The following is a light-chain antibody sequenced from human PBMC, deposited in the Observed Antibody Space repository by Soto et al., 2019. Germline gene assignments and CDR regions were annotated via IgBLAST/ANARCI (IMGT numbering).Light chain of an antibody. CDR3: AAWDDSLNGSNWV. Sequence: QSVLTQPPSASGTPGQRVTISCSGSSSNIGSNTVNWYQQLPGTAPKLLIYSDNQRPSWVPDRFSGSKSGTSASLAISGLQSEDEADYYCAAWDDSLNGSNWVFGGGTKLTVL. CDR1: SSNIGSNT. V-gene: IGLV1-44*01. J-gene: IGLJ3*02. CDR2: SDN.